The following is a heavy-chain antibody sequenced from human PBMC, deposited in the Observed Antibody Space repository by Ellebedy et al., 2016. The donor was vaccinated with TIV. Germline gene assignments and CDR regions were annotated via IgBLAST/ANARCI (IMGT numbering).Heavy chain of an antibody. V-gene: IGHV3-21*01. D-gene: IGHD3-10*01. Sequence: GGSLRLXCAASGFTFSSYSMNWVRQAPGKGLEWVSSISSSSSYIYYADSVKGRFTISRDNAKNSLYLQMNSLRAEDTAVYYCAREMVRGEVDYWGQGTLVTVSS. J-gene: IGHJ4*02. CDR1: GFTFSSYS. CDR3: AREMVRGEVDY. CDR2: ISSSSSYI.